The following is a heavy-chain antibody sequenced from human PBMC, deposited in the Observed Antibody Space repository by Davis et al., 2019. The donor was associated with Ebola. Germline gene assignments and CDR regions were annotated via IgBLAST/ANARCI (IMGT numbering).Heavy chain of an antibody. V-gene: IGHV3-21*01. Sequence: GESLKISCAASGFTFSSYSMNWVRQAPGKGLEWVSSISSSSSYIYYADSVKGRFTISRDNAKNSLYLQMNSLRAEDTAVYYCARDLGDIVLVPAAMDYWGQGTLVTVSS. CDR1: GFTFSSYS. J-gene: IGHJ4*02. D-gene: IGHD2-2*01. CDR2: ISSSSSYI. CDR3: ARDLGDIVLVPAAMDY.